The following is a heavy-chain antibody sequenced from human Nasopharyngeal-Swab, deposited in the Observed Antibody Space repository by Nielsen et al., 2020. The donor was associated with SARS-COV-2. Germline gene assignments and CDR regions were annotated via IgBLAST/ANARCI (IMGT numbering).Heavy chain of an antibody. CDR2: ISGRTTYI. Sequence: GGFLRLSCAASGSTFSTYNMHWVRQAPGKGLEWVSSISGRTTYIYYADSMKGRFTISRDNAKNSLYLQMSSLRAEDTAIYYCARGGQQPLWGQGTLVTVSS. D-gene: IGHD6-13*01. CDR1: GSTFSTYN. V-gene: IGHV3-21*01. CDR3: ARGGQQPL. J-gene: IGHJ4*02.